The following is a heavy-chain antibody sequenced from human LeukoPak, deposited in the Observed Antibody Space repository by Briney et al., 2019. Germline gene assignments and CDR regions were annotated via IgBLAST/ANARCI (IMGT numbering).Heavy chain of an antibody. J-gene: IGHJ4*02. D-gene: IGHD6-13*01. V-gene: IGHV3-64*04. CDR2: ISSNGGST. Sequence: GGSLRLSCSASGFTFTSYAMHWVRQAPGKGLEYVSTISSNGGSTYYADSVKGRFTISRDNSKNTLYLQMNSLRAEDTAVYYCAGQYSSSYYFDYWGQGTLVTVSS. CDR3: AGQYSSSYYFDY. CDR1: GFTFTSYA.